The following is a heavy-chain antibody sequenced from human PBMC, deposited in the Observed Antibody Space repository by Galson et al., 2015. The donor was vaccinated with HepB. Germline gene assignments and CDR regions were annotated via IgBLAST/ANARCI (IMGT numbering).Heavy chain of an antibody. Sequence: LRLSCAASGFTFSSYAMSWVRQAPGKGLEWVSAISGSGGSTYYADSVKGRFTISRDNSKNTLYLQMNSLRAEDTAVYYCANYGSGSYYHTDYWGQGTLVTVSS. J-gene: IGHJ4*02. V-gene: IGHV3-23*01. CDR2: ISGSGGST. CDR1: GFTFSSYA. D-gene: IGHD3-10*01. CDR3: ANYGSGSYYHTDY.